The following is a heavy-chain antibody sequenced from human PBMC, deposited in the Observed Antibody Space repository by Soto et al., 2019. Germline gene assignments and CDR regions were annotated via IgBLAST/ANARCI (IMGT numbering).Heavy chain of an antibody. J-gene: IGHJ4*01. V-gene: IGHV3-23*01. CDR2: ISGSGGST. CDR3: AKALRRVWGSYRPDY. D-gene: IGHD3-16*02. Sequence: EVQLLESGGGLVQPGGSLRLSCAASGFTFSSYAMSWVRQAPGKGLEWVSAISGSGGSTYYADSVKGRFTISRDNSKETLYLQVNRLEAEDTAVYDCAKALRRVWGSYRPDYWGQGPLVTACS. CDR1: GFTFSSYA.